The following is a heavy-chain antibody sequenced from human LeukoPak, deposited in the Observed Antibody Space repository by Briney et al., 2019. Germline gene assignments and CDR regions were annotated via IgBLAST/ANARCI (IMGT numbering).Heavy chain of an antibody. CDR1: GFTFSTYG. Sequence: GGSLRLSCAASGFTFSTYGMHWVRQAPGRGLEWVAVIWYDGSNKLCTDTVKGRFAISRENSKNTLYLQMNSLRDEDKAVYYCARDLSLYYDILSGPFDYWGQGTLVTVSS. J-gene: IGHJ4*02. D-gene: IGHD3-9*01. V-gene: IGHV3-33*01. CDR3: ARDLSLYYDILSGPFDY. CDR2: IWYDGSNK.